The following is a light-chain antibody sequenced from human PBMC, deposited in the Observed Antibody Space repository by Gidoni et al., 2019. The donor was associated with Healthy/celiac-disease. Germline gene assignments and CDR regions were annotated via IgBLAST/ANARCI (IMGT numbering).Light chain of an antibody. V-gene: IGLV3-1*01. CDR1: KLGDKY. CDR3: QAWDSSTAV. Sequence: SYELTQPPPASVSPGQTASITCPGDKLGDKYACWYQQKPGQSPVLVIYQNSKRPSGIPERFSGSNSGNTATLTISGTQAMDEADYYCQAWDSSTAVFGGGTKLTVL. CDR2: QNS. J-gene: IGLJ2*01.